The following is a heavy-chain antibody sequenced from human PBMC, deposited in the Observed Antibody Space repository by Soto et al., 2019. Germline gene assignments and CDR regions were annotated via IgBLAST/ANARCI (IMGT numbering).Heavy chain of an antibody. V-gene: IGHV3-23*01. D-gene: IGHD3-10*01. CDR2: ISSSGSST. CDR1: GFTFSSYA. Sequence: GGSLRLSCAASGFTFSSYAMSWVRQAPGKGLEWVSAISSSGSSTYYADSVKGRFTISRDNSKNTLYLPMNSLRAEDTAVYYCAKEVALICFGGIDVWGQGTMVTVSS. CDR3: AKEVALICFGGIDV. J-gene: IGHJ6*02.